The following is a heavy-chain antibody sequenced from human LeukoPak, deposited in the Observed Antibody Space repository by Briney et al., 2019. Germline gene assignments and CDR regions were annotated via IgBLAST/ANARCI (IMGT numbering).Heavy chain of an antibody. CDR1: GFAFNAYP. V-gene: IGHV3-30*04. CDR3: AREAYYYDSSGYSTTPGDYYYYYMDV. J-gene: IGHJ6*03. CDR2: ISYDGSNK. D-gene: IGHD3-22*01. Sequence: GGSLRLSCAASGFAFNAYPMHWVRQAPGKGLEWVAVISYDGSNKYYADSVKGRFTISRDNSKNTLYLQMNSLRAEDTAVYYCAREAYYYDSSGYSTTPGDYYYYYMDVWGKGTTVTVSS.